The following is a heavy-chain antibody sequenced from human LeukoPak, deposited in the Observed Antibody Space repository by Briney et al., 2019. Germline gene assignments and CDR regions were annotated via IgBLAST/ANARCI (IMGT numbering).Heavy chain of an antibody. D-gene: IGHD3-10*01. Sequence: ASVKVSCKASGYTFTSYGISWVRQVPGQGLEWMGWISAYNGNTNYAQKLQGRVTMTTDTSTSTAYMELRSLRSDDTAVYYCARGITMVRGVIIKRPYYYYYYMDVWGKGTTVTISS. J-gene: IGHJ6*03. CDR1: GYTFTSYG. CDR3: ARGITMVRGVIIKRPYYYYYYMDV. V-gene: IGHV1-18*01. CDR2: ISAYNGNT.